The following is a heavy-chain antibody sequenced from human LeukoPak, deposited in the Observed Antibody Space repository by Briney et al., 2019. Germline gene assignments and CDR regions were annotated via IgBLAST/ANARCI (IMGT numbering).Heavy chain of an antibody. CDR1: GFTFSSYA. V-gene: IGHV3-23*01. Sequence: GGSLRLSCAASGFTFSSYAMSWVRQAPGKGLEWVSAISGSGGSTYYADSVKGRFTISRDNSKNTLYLQMNSLRAEDTAVYYCAKDSNLYSSGWYWFDPWGQGTLVTVSS. CDR3: AKDSNLYSSGWYWFDP. J-gene: IGHJ5*02. D-gene: IGHD6-19*01. CDR2: ISGSGGST.